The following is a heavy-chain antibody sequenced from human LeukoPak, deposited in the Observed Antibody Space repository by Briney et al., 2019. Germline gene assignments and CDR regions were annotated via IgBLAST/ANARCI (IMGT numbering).Heavy chain of an antibody. Sequence: PSETLSLACTVSGGSISSSYYYWGWIRQPPGKGLEWIGTMYNSGSTDYNPSLESRVTISVDTSKNQFSLKLSSVTAADTAVYYCAREADRWFDPWGQGTLVTVSS. J-gene: IGHJ5*02. CDR1: GGSISSSYYY. CDR3: AREADRWFDP. V-gene: IGHV4-39*07. CDR2: MYNSGST.